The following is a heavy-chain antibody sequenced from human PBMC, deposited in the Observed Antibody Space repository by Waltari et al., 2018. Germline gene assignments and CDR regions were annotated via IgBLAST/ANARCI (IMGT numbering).Heavy chain of an antibody. CDR2: IWSDGSNI. D-gene: IGHD2-2*01. Sequence: GQLVDPVGGVVPPGRYLRLSCAASGFSFSTYGMHWFRQAPGKGLEWVAVIWSDGSNIHYADFVKDRFTISRDNTRNTLYLQMNSLRAEDTAMYYCVRGRGSSDYWGQGTLVSVSS. CDR3: VRGRGSSDY. J-gene: IGHJ4*02. CDR1: GFSFSTYG. V-gene: IGHV3-33*01.